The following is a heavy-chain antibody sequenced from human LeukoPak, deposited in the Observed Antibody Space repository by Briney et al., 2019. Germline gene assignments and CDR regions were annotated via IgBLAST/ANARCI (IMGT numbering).Heavy chain of an antibody. CDR1: GFTFSTYG. V-gene: IGHV3-15*01. Sequence: GGSLRLSCAASGFTFSTYGMNWVRQVPGKGLEWVGRIKSKTDGGTTDYAAPVKGRFSISRDDSKNTVYLQMNNLKNDDTGVYYCSTDNLDYDYVWGTYREVNYFDSWGRGTLVTVSS. J-gene: IGHJ4*02. CDR2: IKSKTDGGTT. D-gene: IGHD3-16*02. CDR3: STDNLDYDYVWGTYREVNYFDS.